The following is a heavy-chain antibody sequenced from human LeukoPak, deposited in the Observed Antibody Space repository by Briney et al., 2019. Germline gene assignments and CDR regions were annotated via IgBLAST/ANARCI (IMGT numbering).Heavy chain of an antibody. V-gene: IGHV4-59*01. Sequence: SETLSLTCTVSGGSISSSHWIWIRQPPGRGLEWIGYIYHTGSTNYNPSLKSRVTISIDTSKNQFYLKLRSVTAADTAVYFCTRDGGSWSHLDYWGQGALVTVSS. J-gene: IGHJ4*02. CDR3: TRDGGSWSHLDY. D-gene: IGHD2-15*01. CDR1: GGSISSSH. CDR2: IYHTGST.